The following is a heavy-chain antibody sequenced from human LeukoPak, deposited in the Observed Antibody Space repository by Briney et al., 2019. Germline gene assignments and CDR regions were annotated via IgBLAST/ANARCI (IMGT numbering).Heavy chain of an antibody. D-gene: IGHD6-13*01. CDR3: ARDEFVAAAGTGSYYYYYYMDV. V-gene: IGHV4-4*07. CDR2: IYTSGST. J-gene: IGHJ6*03. CDR1: GGSISSYY. Sequence: SETLSLTCTVSGGSISSYYRSWIRQPAGKGLEWIGRIYTSGSTNYNPSLKSRVTMSVDTSKNQFSLKLSSVTAADTAVYYCARDEFVAAAGTGSYYYYYYMDVWGKGTTVTISS.